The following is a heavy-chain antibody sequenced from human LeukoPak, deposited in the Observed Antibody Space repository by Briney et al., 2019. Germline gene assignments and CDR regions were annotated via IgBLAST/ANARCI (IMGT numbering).Heavy chain of an antibody. CDR2: TSYDESK. D-gene: IGHD3-10*01. CDR3: AKGEVAMVLASPDY. V-gene: IGHV3-30*04. CDR1: RFTHSSYA. J-gene: IGHJ4*02. Sequence: GGPVRLSCAPCRFTHSSYAILCARGAPGEVQELVSVTSYDESKYYADSVKGRFTISRDNSKNTVYLKMNSLRAEDTAVYYRAKGEVAMVLASPDYWGQGTLVTVSS.